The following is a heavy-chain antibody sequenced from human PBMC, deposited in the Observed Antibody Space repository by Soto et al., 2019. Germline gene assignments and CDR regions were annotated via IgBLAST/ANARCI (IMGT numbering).Heavy chain of an antibody. V-gene: IGHV2-26*01. J-gene: IGHJ6*02. Sequence: QVTLKESGPVLVKPTETLTLTCTVSGFALSNARMGVSWIRQPPGKALEWLAHIFSNDEKSYSTSLKSRLTISKDTSKSKVVLTMTNMDPVDTATYYCARIWGPYYYYGMDVWGQGTTVTVSS. CDR2: IFSNDEK. CDR1: GFALSNARMG. D-gene: IGHD7-27*01. CDR3: ARIWGPYYYYGMDV.